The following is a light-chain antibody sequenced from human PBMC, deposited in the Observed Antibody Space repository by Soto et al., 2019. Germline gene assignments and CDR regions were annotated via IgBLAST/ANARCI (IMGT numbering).Light chain of an antibody. CDR1: ETVATN. J-gene: IGKJ2*01. V-gene: IGKV4-1*01. CDR3: QQYYSTPRT. Sequence: VMTQSPATLSVSPGERATLSCWASETVATNLAWYQQKPGQPPKLLIYWASTRESGVPDRFSGSGSGTDFTLTISSLQAEDVAVYYCQQYYSTPRTFGQGTKLEIK. CDR2: WAS.